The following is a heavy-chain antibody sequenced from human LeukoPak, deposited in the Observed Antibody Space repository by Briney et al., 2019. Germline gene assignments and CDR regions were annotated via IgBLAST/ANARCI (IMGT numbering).Heavy chain of an antibody. CDR1: GFTFSNYW. CDR2: IKQGGGET. CDR3: ARGADGAFDY. D-gene: IGHD5-24*01. V-gene: IGHV3-7*01. Sequence: GGSLRLSCAASGFTFSNYWMNWVRQAPGKGLEWVANIKQGGGETYNVDSVKGRFSISRGNAKNSLYLQMNSLRAEDTAVYYCARGADGAFDYWGQGIVVTVST. J-gene: IGHJ4*02.